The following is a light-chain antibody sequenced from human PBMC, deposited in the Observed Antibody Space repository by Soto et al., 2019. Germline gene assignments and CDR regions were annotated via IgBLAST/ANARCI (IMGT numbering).Light chain of an antibody. V-gene: IGKV2D-29*01. CDR3: LQTLQFPFT. Sequence: VMTQTPLSLSVTPGQPASISCKSTQSLLHGDGKTYVYWYLQKPGQPPQLLIYEISNRFSGVXDXXSGSGSGTDFTLRISRVEAEDVGVYYCLQTLQFPFTFGPGTKVDIK. CDR2: EIS. J-gene: IGKJ3*01. CDR1: QSLLHGDGKTY.